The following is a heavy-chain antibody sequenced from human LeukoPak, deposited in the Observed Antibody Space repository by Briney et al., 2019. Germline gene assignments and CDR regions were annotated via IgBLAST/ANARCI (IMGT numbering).Heavy chain of an antibody. CDR1: GFTFTNYH. D-gene: IGHD3-10*01. CDR2: ISSSGSNI. CDR3: ARGDRGSESYYGAFDI. Sequence: PGGALTLSCPSCGFTFTNYHMHWVRQAPGKGLEWVAFISSSGSNIYYADSVKGRFTISRDNAKNSLYLQMNSLRAEDTAVYYCARGDRGSESYYGAFDIWGQGTMVTVSS. J-gene: IGHJ3*02. V-gene: IGHV3-48*03.